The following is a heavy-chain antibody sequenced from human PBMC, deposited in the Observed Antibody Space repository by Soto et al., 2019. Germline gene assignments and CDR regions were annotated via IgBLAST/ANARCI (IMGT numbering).Heavy chain of an antibody. D-gene: IGHD2-2*01. CDR3: ARGGGGYCSSTSCPNYYYYYMDV. Sequence: QVQLVQSGAEVKKPGASVKVSCKASGYTFTSYGIIWVRQAPGQGLEWMGWISAYNGNTNYVQKLQGRVTMATDTAPSQAYIEQRRLRSAGTAVYECARGGGGYCSSTSCPNYYYYYMDVWGKGTTATVSS. CDR1: GYTFTSYG. V-gene: IGHV1-18*01. CDR2: ISAYNGNT. J-gene: IGHJ6*03.